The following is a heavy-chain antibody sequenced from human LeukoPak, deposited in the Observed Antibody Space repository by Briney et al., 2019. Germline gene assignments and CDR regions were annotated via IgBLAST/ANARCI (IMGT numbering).Heavy chain of an antibody. J-gene: IGHJ4*02. V-gene: IGHV3-7*03. D-gene: IGHD5-24*01. CDR2: INQDGGTK. CDR1: GFRFSSHW. Sequence: GGSLRLSCAASGFRFSSHWMSWVRHSPGKGLEWVANINQDGGTKYYRDFAKGRFTISRDNSKNTLYLQMNTLRAEDTAVYYCAKDGDRIQFFDYWGQGTLVTVSS. CDR3: AKDGDRIQFFDY.